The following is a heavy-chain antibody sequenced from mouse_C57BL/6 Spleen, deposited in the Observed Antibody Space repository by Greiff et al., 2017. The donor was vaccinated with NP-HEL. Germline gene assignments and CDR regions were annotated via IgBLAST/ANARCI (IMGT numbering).Heavy chain of an antibody. V-gene: IGHV1-26*01. Sequence: VQLQQSGPELVKPGASVKISCKASGYTFTDYYMNWVKQSHGKSLEWIGDINPNNGGTSYNQKFKGKATLTVDKSSSTAYMELRSLTSEDSAVYYCAKEETGTKDYWGQGTTLTVSS. D-gene: IGHD4-1*01. CDR2: INPNNGGT. J-gene: IGHJ2*01. CDR3: AKEETGTKDY. CDR1: GYTFTDYY.